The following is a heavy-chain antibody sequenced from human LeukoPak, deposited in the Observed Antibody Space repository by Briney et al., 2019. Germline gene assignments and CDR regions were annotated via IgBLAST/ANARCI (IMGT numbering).Heavy chain of an antibody. CDR1: GGTFSSYA. CDR2: IIPIFGTA. Sequence: SVKVSCKASGGTFSSYAISWVRQAPGQGLEWMGGIIPIFGTANYAQKFQGRVTITADESTSTAYMELSSLRSEDTAVYYCAREGGQVYYDSSGYYLYWGQGTLVTVSS. D-gene: IGHD3-22*01. V-gene: IGHV1-69*13. CDR3: AREGGQVYYDSSGYYLY. J-gene: IGHJ4*02.